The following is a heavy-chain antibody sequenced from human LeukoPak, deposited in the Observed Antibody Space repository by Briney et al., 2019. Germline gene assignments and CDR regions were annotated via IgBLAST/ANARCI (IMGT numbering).Heavy chain of an antibody. D-gene: IGHD3-10*01. J-gene: IGHJ4*02. CDR2: DYCGGNT. V-gene: IGHV4-61*01. CDR3: ARDHFGSLDS. CDR1: GFSVTTDSYC. Sequence: SETLSLTCTVSGFSVTTDSYCWGWIRQPPGKGLQWIGYDYCGGNTNYDPSLKRRVTISVDTSKNQFSLTLTSVTAADTAVYFCARDHFGSLDSWGQGILVTVSS.